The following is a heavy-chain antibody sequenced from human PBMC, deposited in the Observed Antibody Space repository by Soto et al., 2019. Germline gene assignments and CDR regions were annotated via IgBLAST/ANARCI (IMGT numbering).Heavy chain of an antibody. CDR3: ASAVQLWFSLDY. V-gene: IGHV3-30-3*01. CDR2: ISDDGSNK. CDR1: GFTFSSYA. D-gene: IGHD5-18*01. J-gene: IGHJ4*02. Sequence: GGSLRLSCAASGFTFSSYAMHWVRQAPGKVLEWVAVISDDGSNKYYADSVKGRFTISRDNSKNTLYLQMNSLSAEDTAVYYCASAVQLWFSLDYWGQGTLVTVSS.